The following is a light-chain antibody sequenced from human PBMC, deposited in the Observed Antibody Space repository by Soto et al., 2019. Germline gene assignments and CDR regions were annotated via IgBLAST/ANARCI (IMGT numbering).Light chain of an antibody. V-gene: IGLV2-8*01. J-gene: IGLJ1*01. Sequence: QSVLTQPPSASGSPGQSVAISCTGTISDVGGYNYVSWYQQHPGKAPKLMIYEVNKRPSGVPDRFSGSKSGNTASLTVSDLQAEDEADYYCSSYAGSSNVFGTGTKLTVL. CDR3: SSYAGSSNV. CDR1: ISDVGGYNY. CDR2: EVN.